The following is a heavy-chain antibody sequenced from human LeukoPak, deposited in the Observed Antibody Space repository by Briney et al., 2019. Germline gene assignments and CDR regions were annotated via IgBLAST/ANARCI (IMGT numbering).Heavy chain of an antibody. CDR1: GGSISSGSYY. CDR3: ARTTMVRGTYYMDV. J-gene: IGHJ6*03. D-gene: IGHD3-10*01. CDR2: IYTSGST. Sequence: ASETLSLTCTVSGGSISSGSYYWSWIRQPAGKGLEWIGRIYTSGSTNYNPSLKSRVTISVDTSENQFSLKLSSVTAADTAVYYCARTTMVRGTYYMDVWGKGTTVTISS. V-gene: IGHV4-61*02.